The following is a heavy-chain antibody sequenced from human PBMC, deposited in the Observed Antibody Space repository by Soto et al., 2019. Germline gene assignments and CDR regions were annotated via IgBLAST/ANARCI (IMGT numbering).Heavy chain of an antibody. V-gene: IGHV4-30-4*01. CDR2: IYYSGST. D-gene: IGHD1-26*01. Sequence: QVQLQESGPGLVKPSQTLSLTCTVSGGSISSGDYYWSWIRQPPGKGLEWIGYIYYSGSTYYNPSLKSRVTISVDTSKNQFSLKLSSVTAADTAVYYCARVGATRRIVGAAFDYWGQGTLVTVSS. CDR3: ARVGATRRIVGAAFDY. J-gene: IGHJ4*02. CDR1: GGSISSGDYY.